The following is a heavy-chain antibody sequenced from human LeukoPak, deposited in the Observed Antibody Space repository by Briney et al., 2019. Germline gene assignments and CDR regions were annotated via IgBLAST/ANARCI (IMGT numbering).Heavy chain of an antibody. CDR2: MNPKTGNT. J-gene: IGHJ3*02. CDR1: GYTFTNFD. Sequence: ASVKVSCKASGYTFTNFDINWVRQATGQGLEWMGWMNPKTGNTGSAQKFQGRVTITGNTSISTAYMELSSLRSEDTAVYYCARVISSSGWYIAFDIWGQGTMVTVSS. V-gene: IGHV1-8*01. CDR3: ARVISSSGWYIAFDI. D-gene: IGHD6-19*01.